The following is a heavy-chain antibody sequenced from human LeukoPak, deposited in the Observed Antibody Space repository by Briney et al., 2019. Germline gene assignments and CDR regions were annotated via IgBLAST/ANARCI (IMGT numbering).Heavy chain of an antibody. D-gene: IGHD3-10*01. CDR2: IISDGSTT. Sequence: PGGSLRRSCAASGFIFSDYAMHWVRQAPGKGLVWVSRIISDGSTTDYADSVKGRFTISRDNAKNTLYPQMNSLRDEDTAMYYCTRDRARAGGEILDYWGQGTLVTVSS. CDR1: GFIFSDYA. V-gene: IGHV3-74*01. J-gene: IGHJ4*02. CDR3: TRDRARAGGEILDY.